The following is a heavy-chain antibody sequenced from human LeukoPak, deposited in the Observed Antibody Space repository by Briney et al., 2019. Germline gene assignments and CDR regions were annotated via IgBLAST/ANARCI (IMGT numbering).Heavy chain of an antibody. CDR2: ISGSGGST. J-gene: IGHJ3*02. CDR1: GFTFRSYA. D-gene: IGHD6-13*01. CDR3: AKVTSSWYGEGPSEHDAFDI. V-gene: IGHV3-23*01. Sequence: GGSLRLSCAASGFTFRSYAMSWVRQAPGKGLEWVSAISGSGGSTYYADSVKGRFTISRDNSKNTLYLQMNSLRAEDTAVYYCAKVTSSWYGEGPSEHDAFDIWGQGTMVTVSS.